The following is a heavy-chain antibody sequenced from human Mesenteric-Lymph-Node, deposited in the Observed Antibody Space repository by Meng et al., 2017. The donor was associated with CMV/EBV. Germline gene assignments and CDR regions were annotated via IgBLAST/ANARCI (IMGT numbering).Heavy chain of an antibody. CDR1: GYTLTEFS. CDR3: AKKSLNRDYYYGMDV. Sequence: ASVKVSCKVSGYTLTEFSMHWVRQAPGKGLEWMGCFDPEDGETIYAQKFQGRVTMTVDTSTDTAYTELSSLRSEDTAVYYCAKKSLNRDYYYGMDVWGQGTPVTVSS. V-gene: IGHV1-24*01. D-gene: IGHD1-14*01. J-gene: IGHJ6*02. CDR2: FDPEDGET.